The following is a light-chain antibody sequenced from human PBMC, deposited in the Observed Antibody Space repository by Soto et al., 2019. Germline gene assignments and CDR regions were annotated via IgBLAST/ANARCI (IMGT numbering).Light chain of an antibody. J-gene: IGKJ1*01. CDR3: HQYHMWPSWT. CDR1: REVSSN. V-gene: IGKV3-15*01. Sequence: DIVMTQSPATLSVSPGETASLSCRANREVSSNVVWYQHKSGQSPRVLVYGASIRATGVPDRFSGSGSGTEFVLTISGLQADDLAVFYCHQYHMWPSWTFGLGTKVEMK. CDR2: GAS.